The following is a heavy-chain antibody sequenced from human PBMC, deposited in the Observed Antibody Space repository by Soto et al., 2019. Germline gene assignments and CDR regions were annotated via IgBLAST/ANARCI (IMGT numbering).Heavy chain of an antibody. CDR1: GFTFSSYA. D-gene: IGHD2-15*01. Sequence: EVQLLESGGGLVQHGGYLRLSCAASGFTFSSYAMSWVRQPPGKGLEWVSTISGGGDGTYYADSMKGHFTISRDNSKNTLYLQMNSLRAEYTAIYYCAKKGLGSLTTFCSGSGCHYAVDMWGQGTMVTVSS. CDR3: AKKGLGSLTTFCSGSGCHYAVDM. J-gene: IGHJ3*02. CDR2: ISGGGDGT. V-gene: IGHV3-23*01.